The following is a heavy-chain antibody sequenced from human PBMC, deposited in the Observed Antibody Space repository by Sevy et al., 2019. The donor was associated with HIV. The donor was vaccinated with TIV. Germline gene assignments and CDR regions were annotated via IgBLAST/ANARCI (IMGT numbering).Heavy chain of an antibody. V-gene: IGHV3-11*01. Sequence: GGSLRLSCAASGFTFSDYYMSWIRQAPGKGLEWVSYISSSGSTIYYADSVKGRFTISRDNTKNSLYLQMNSLRAEDTAVYYCASPASEQSSGYYPDAFDIWGQGTMVTVSS. CDR2: ISSSGSTI. CDR1: GFTFSDYY. J-gene: IGHJ3*02. CDR3: ASPASEQSSGYYPDAFDI. D-gene: IGHD3-22*01.